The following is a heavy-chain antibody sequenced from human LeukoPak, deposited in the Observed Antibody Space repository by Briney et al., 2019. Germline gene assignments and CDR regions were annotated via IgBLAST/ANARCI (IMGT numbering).Heavy chain of an antibody. CDR2: ISYGGKA. D-gene: IGHD3-10*01. Sequence: SETLSLTCAVSGDSISSGGYWWSWIRQHPGKGPEWIGYISYGGKADYNPSLKSRVAISADTPKNQFSLKLSSVTATDTALYYCARRGLFYFDYWGQGTLVTVSS. CDR3: ARRGLFYFDY. V-gene: IGHV4-31*11. J-gene: IGHJ4*02. CDR1: GDSISSGGYW.